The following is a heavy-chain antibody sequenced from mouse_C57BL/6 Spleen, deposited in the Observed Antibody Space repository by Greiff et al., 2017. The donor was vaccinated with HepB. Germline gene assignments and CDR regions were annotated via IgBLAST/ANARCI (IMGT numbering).Heavy chain of an antibody. D-gene: IGHD2-3*01. V-gene: IGHV1-18*01. CDR3: ARWRDGYPLFAY. CDR1: GYTFTDYN. Sequence: EVQLQQSGPELVKPGASVKIPCKASGYTFTDYNMDWVKQSHGKSLEWIGDINPNNGGTIYNQKFKGKATLTVDKSSSTAYMELRSLTSEDTAVYYCARWRDGYPLFAYWGQGTLVTVSA. CDR2: INPNNGGT. J-gene: IGHJ3*01.